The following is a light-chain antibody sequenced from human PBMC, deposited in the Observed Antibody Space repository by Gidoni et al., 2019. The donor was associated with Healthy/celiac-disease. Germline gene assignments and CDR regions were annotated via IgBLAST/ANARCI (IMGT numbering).Light chain of an antibody. J-gene: IGKJ1*01. CDR1: QSIISY. CDR2: AAS. V-gene: IGKV1-39*01. CDR3: QQSYSTPPWT. Sequence: DIQLTQSPSSLSASVGDRVTITCRASQSIISYLNWYQQKPGKAPKLMIYAASSLQSGVPSRFSGSGSGTDVTLTISSLQPEDFATYYCQQSYSTPPWTFGQGTKVEIK.